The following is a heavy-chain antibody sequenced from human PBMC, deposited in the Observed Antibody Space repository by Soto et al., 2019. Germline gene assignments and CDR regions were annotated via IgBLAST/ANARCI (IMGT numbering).Heavy chain of an antibody. CDR3: AKDPNGDYIGAFDF. J-gene: IGHJ3*01. V-gene: IGHV3-23*01. CDR2: ITGSGGTI. Sequence: AGGSLRLSCAVSGFTFSSYAMTWVRQAPGKGLEWVSVITGSGGTIYYAESVKGRFTISRDNSKNTLYLQMNSLRADDTAVYYCAKDPNGDYIGAFDFWGQGTLVTVSS. D-gene: IGHD4-17*01. CDR1: GFTFSSYA.